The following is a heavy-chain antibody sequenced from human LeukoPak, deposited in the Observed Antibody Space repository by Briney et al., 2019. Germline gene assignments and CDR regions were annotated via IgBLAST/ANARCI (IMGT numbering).Heavy chain of an antibody. Sequence: PGGSLRLSCAASGFTFSSYSMNWVRQAPGKGLEWVSSISSSSSYIYYADSVKGRFTISRDNAKNALYLQMNSLRAEDTAVYYCARDFNGVWLPFGYWGQGTLVTVSS. CDR2: ISSSSSYI. D-gene: IGHD2-8*01. CDR3: ARDFNGVWLPFGY. CDR1: GFTFSSYS. J-gene: IGHJ4*02. V-gene: IGHV3-21*01.